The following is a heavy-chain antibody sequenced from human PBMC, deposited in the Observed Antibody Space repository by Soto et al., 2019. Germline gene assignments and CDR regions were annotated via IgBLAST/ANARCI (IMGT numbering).Heavy chain of an antibody. V-gene: IGHV3-30*04. CDR1: RFTFSSYA. Sequence: QVQLVESGGGVVQPGRSLRLSCAASRFTFSSYAIHWVRQAPGKGLEWVALISYDAKKKDYADSVRGRFTISRDNSKNTLYLQMNSLRAEDTAVYYCARATHSGNDSAMDVWGQGTTVTVSS. J-gene: IGHJ6*02. CDR3: ARATHSGNDSAMDV. CDR2: ISYDAKKK. D-gene: IGHD5-12*01.